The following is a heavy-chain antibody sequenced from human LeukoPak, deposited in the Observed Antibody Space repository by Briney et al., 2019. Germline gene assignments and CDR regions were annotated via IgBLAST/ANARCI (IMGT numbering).Heavy chain of an antibody. V-gene: IGHV3-48*01. CDR2: ISGSGSTI. Sequence: GGSLRLSCAASGFTFSSYSMNWVRQAPGKGLEWIAYISGSGSTIYYADSVKGRFTISRDNAKNSLYLQMNSLRAEDTAVYYCARLGAYWGQGTLVTVSS. CDR3: ARLGAY. CDR1: GFTFSSYS. D-gene: IGHD3-16*01. J-gene: IGHJ4*02.